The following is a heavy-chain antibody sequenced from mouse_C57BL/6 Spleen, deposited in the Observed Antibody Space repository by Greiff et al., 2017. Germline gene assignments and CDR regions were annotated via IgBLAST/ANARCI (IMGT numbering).Heavy chain of an antibody. D-gene: IGHD2-4*01. V-gene: IGHV3-6*01. J-gene: IGHJ4*01. CDR3: ARAGDYALYAMDY. CDR2: ISYDGSN. Sequence: EVQLVESGPGLVKPSQSLSLTCSVTGYSITSGYYWNWIRQFPGNKLEWMGYISYDGSNNYNPSLKNRISITRDTSKNQFFLKLNSVTTEDTATYYCARAGDYALYAMDYWGQGTSVTVSS. CDR1: GYSITSGYY.